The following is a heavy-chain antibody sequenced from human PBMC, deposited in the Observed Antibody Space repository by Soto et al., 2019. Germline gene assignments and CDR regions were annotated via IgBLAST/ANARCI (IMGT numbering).Heavy chain of an antibody. CDR2: IYYSGST. Sequence: SETLSLTCTVSGGSISSAGYYWSWIRQQPGKGLEWIGYIYYSGSTYYNPSLKSRVGISLDRSKNQFSLKLTTVTAADTAVYYCARDGSYCSGDCYAFDYWGQGALVTVSS. D-gene: IGHD2-21*02. CDR1: GGSISSAGYY. V-gene: IGHV4-31*03. CDR3: ARDGSYCSGDCYAFDY. J-gene: IGHJ4*02.